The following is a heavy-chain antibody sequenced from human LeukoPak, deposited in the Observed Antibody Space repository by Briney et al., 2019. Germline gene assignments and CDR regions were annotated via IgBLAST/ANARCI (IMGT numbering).Heavy chain of an antibody. J-gene: IGHJ3*02. Sequence: PGGSLRLSCAASGFTFDDYGMSWVRQAPGKGLEWVSGINWNGGSTGYADSVKGRFTISRDNAKNSLYLQMNSLRAEDTALYYCARDGLFLVAAVRGAFDIWGQGTMVTVSS. CDR3: ARDGLFLVAAVRGAFDI. CDR2: INWNGGST. D-gene: IGHD5-12*01. V-gene: IGHV3-20*04. CDR1: GFTFDDYG.